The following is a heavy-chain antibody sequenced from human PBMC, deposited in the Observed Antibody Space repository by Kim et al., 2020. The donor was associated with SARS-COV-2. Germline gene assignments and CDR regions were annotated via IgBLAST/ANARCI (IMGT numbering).Heavy chain of an antibody. J-gene: IGHJ4*02. CDR3: AKDYGSGSYYPQFFDY. CDR2: IYSGGSST. Sequence: GGSLRLSCAASGFTFSSYAMSWVRQAPGKGLEWVSVIYSGGSSTYYADSVKGRFTISRDNSKNTLYLQMNSLRAEDTAVYYCAKDYGSGSYYPQFFDYWGQGTLVTVSS. V-gene: IGHV3-23*03. D-gene: IGHD3-10*01. CDR1: GFTFSSYA.